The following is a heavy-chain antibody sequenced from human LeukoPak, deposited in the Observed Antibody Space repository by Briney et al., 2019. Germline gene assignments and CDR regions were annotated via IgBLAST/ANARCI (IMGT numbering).Heavy chain of an antibody. D-gene: IGHD3-9*01. CDR2: IIPIFGTA. V-gene: IGHV1-69*01. J-gene: IGHJ5*02. Sequence: SVKVSCKASGGTFSSYAISWARQAPGQGLEWMGGIIPIFGTANYAQKFQGRVTITADESTSTAYMELSSLRSEDTAVYYCARVVIGYFDWLLSGGWFDPWGQGTLVTVSS. CDR3: ARVVIGYFDWLLSGGWFDP. CDR1: GGTFSSYA.